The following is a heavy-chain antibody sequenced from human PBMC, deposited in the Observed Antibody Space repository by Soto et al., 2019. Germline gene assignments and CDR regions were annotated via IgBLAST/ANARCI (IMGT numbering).Heavy chain of an antibody. CDR2: IYHSGST. CDR3: ARETSYYDSSGYYRNFDY. V-gene: IGHV4-4*02. Sequence: QVQLQESGPGLVKPSGTLSLTCAVSGGSISSSNWWSWVRQPPGKGLEWIGEIYHSGSTNYNPSLKSRVTISVDKSKNQFSLKLSSVTAADTAVYYCARETSYYDSSGYYRNFDYWGQGTLVTVSS. J-gene: IGHJ4*02. CDR1: GGSISSSNW. D-gene: IGHD3-22*01.